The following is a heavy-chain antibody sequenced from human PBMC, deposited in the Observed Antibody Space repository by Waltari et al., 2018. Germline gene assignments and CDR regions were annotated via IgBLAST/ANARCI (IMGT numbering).Heavy chain of an antibody. D-gene: IGHD3-3*01. Sequence: VQLKESGPGLVKPSETLSLTGAVPCYSISSGYYWGWIRQPPGKGAGWIGSIYHSGSPYYNPSLTSRVTISVDTSNNQFSLKLSSVTAADTAVYYCAREGGRHLRFLEWLLLRWFDPWGQGTLVTVSS. V-gene: IGHV4-38-2*02. CDR3: AREGGRHLRFLEWLLLRWFDP. CDR2: IYHSGSP. J-gene: IGHJ5*02. CDR1: CYSISSGYY.